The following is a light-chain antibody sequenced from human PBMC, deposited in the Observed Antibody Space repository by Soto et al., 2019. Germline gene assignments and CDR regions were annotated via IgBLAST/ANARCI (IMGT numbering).Light chain of an antibody. CDR1: QSISSN. CDR2: GVS. CDR3: QQYGTLPRT. V-gene: IGKV3-15*01. J-gene: IGKJ1*01. Sequence: IVMTQSPATLSVSPGERATLSCRASQSISSNLAWYQQKPGQAPRLLIYGVSSRAAGVPPRFSGSGSGTDFTLTIARLEPEDFAVYYCQQYGTLPRTFGQGTKGDIK.